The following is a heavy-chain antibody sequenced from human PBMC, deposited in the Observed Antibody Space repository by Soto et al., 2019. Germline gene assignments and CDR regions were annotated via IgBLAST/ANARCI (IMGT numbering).Heavy chain of an antibody. Sequence: QVQLQESGPGLLKPSQTLSLTCTVSGGSISSGGYYWSWIRQHPGKGLEWIGYIYYSGSTYYNPSLKSRVTISVDTSKNQFFLKLSSVTAADTAEYCCARDRGRELANWFDPWGQGTLVTVSS. CDR1: GGSISSGGYY. CDR3: ARDRGRELANWFDP. J-gene: IGHJ5*02. D-gene: IGHD1-26*01. V-gene: IGHV4-31*03. CDR2: IYYSGST.